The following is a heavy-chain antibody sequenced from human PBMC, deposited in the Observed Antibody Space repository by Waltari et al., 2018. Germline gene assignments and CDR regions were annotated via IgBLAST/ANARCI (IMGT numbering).Heavy chain of an antibody. V-gene: IGHV4-59*12. CDR2: MYYSGST. CDR1: GGSISSYY. J-gene: IGHJ6*02. D-gene: IGHD2-21*02. CDR3: ARDSRTLLAYCGGDCPYGMDV. Sequence: QVQLQESGPGLVKPSETLSLTCTVSGGSISSYYWSWIRQPPGKGLEWIGYMYYSGSTTYNPPLKSRVTISVDTSKHQFSLKLSSGTAADTAVYCCARDSRTLLAYCGGDCPYGMDVWGQGTTVTVSS.